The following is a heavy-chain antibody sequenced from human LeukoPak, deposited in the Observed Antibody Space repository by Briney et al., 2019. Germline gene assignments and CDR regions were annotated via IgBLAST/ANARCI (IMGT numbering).Heavy chain of an antibody. CDR1: GGSISSSSYY. CDR2: IYYSGST. D-gene: IGHD3-22*01. J-gene: IGHJ3*02. Sequence: PSETLSLTSTVSGGSISSSSYYWGWIRQPPGKGLEWIGSIYYSGSTYYNPSLKSRVTISVDTSKNQFSLKLSSVTAADTAVYYCARHEPRGYYDSSGPSGAFDIWGQGTMVTVSS. V-gene: IGHV4-39*01. CDR3: ARHEPRGYYDSSGPSGAFDI.